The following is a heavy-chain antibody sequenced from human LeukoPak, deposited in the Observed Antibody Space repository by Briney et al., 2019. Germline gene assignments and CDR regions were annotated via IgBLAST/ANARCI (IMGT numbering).Heavy chain of an antibody. J-gene: IGHJ4*02. V-gene: IGHV3-23*01. Sequence: GGSLRLSCAVSGFAFGSEAMSWVRQSPARGLEWVASISPGGGTTYYADYVKGRFTIPRDNSKNTLYLQMNSLRAEDTAVYYCARDVSYGWYYFDYWGQGTLVTVSS. CDR2: ISPGGGTT. D-gene: IGHD5-18*01. CDR3: ARDVSYGWYYFDY. CDR1: GFAFGSEA.